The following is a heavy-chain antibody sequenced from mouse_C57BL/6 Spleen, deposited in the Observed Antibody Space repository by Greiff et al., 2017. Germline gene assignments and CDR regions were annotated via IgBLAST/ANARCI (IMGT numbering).Heavy chain of an antibody. Sequence: EVKLMESGPGLVKPSQSLSLTCSVTGYSITSGYYWNWIRQFPGNKLEWMGYISYDGSNNYNPSLKNRISITRDTSKNQFFLKLNSVTTEDTATYYCAREELAYWGQGTLVTVSA. CDR3: AREELAY. CDR2: ISYDGSN. J-gene: IGHJ3*01. V-gene: IGHV3-6*01. CDR1: GYSITSGYY.